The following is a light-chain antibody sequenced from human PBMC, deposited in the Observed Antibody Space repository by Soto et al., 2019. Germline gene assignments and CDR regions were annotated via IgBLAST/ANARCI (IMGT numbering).Light chain of an antibody. V-gene: IGKV3-20*01. CDR3: QQYGSSLFT. CDR2: GAS. Sequence: EIVLTPSPGTLSLSPGERATLSCRASQSVSSSYLAWYQQKPGQAPRLLIDGASSRPTSIPDRFSGSGSGTDFTLTISILEPEDFAVYYCQQYGSSLFTFGPGTNVDI. CDR1: QSVSSSY. J-gene: IGKJ3*01.